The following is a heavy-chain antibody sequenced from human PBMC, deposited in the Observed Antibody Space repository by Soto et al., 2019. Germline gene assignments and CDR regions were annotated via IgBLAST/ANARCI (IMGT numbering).Heavy chain of an antibody. J-gene: IGHJ3*02. D-gene: IGHD3-22*01. Sequence: SVKVSCKASGGTFSSYAISWVRQAPGQGLEWMGGIIPIFGTANYAQKFQGRVTITADESTSTAYMELSSLRSEDTAVYYCARVRNYCDSSGYYLDAFDIWGQGTMVTVSS. V-gene: IGHV1-69*13. CDR1: GGTFSSYA. CDR3: ARVRNYCDSSGYYLDAFDI. CDR2: IIPIFGTA.